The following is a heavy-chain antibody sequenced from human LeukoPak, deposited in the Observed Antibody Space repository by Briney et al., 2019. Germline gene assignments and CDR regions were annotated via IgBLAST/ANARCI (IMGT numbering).Heavy chain of an antibody. Sequence: SQTLSLTCTVSGGSISSGDYYWSWIRQHPGEGLEWVGYISYSGSTYYNPSLTSRLTISVDTSKNQLSLRLISVTAADTAVYYCARSEPVYYYYMDVWGKGTTVTVSS. CDR2: ISYSGST. V-gene: IGHV4-31*03. CDR3: ARSEPVYYYYMDV. CDR1: GGSISSGDYY. J-gene: IGHJ6*03.